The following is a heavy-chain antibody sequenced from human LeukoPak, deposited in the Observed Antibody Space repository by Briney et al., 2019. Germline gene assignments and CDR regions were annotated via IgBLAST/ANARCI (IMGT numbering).Heavy chain of an antibody. CDR3: VTKEPSTSGWSY. J-gene: IGHJ4*02. V-gene: IGHV3-21*01. CDR1: GFTFSSYS. Sequence: GGSLRLSCAASGFTFSSYSMNWVRQAPGKGLEWVSSISSSSSYIYYADSVKGRFTISRDNAENSVYLQMNDLRAEDTGVYYCVTKEPSTSGWSYWGQGTLVTVSS. D-gene: IGHD6-19*01. CDR2: ISSSSSYI.